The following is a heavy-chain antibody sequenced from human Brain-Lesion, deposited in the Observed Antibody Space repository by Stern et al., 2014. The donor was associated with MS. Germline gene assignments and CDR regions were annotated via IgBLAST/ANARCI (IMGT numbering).Heavy chain of an antibody. CDR3: ARDQRGITIFGVVTDYYYIGMDV. D-gene: IGHD3-3*01. Sequence: QVQLVQSGAEVKKPGASVKVSCKTSGYIFTGYYIHWVRQAPGQGLEWMAWINPNTGGTKYAQKFQGRVTMSRDTSISTAYVELSSLTSDDTAVYYCARDQRGITIFGVVTDYYYIGMDVWGQGTTVTVSS. CDR2: INPNTGGT. CDR1: GYIFTGYY. J-gene: IGHJ6*02. V-gene: IGHV1-2*02.